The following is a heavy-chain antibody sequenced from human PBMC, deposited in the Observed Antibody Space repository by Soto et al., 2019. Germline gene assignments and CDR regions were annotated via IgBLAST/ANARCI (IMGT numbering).Heavy chain of an antibody. CDR1: GFTFTRYS. CDR2: ISSTTNYI. CDR3: ARESEDLTSNFDY. V-gene: IGHV3-21*06. Sequence: DVQLVESGGGLVKPGGSLRLSCAASGFTFTRYSMNWVRQAPGKGLEWVSSISSTTNYIYYGDSMKGRFTISRDNAKNSLYLEMTRLRAEDTAVYYCARESEDLTSNFDYWGQGTLVTVSS. J-gene: IGHJ4*02.